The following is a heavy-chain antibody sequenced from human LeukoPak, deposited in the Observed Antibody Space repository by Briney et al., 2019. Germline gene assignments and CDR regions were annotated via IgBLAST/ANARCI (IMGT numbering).Heavy chain of an antibody. CDR2: IYPGDSDT. Sequence: GESLKISCKGSGYSFTSFWIGWVRQMPGKGLEWMGIIYPGDSDTRYSPAFQGQVTISADKSISTAYLQWSSLKASDTAMYYCARQSWLATTYVDYWGQGTLVTVSS. CDR3: ARQSWLATTYVDY. J-gene: IGHJ4*02. CDR1: GYSFTSFW. D-gene: IGHD5-24*01. V-gene: IGHV5-51*01.